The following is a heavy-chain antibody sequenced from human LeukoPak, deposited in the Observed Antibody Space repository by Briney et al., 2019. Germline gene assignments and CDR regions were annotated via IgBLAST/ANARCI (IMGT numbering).Heavy chain of an antibody. CDR2: ITTSSSIF. Sequence: GGSLRLSCAASGFTFNGYSIIWVRQAPGKGLEWISYITTSSSIFYYAESVKGRFTVSRDNAKNSVYLQVNSLRVEDSSVYFCARVRGPTVATWYFDLWGRGTLVTVSP. CDR1: GFTFNGYS. CDR3: ARVRGPTVATWYFDL. V-gene: IGHV3-48*01. D-gene: IGHD4-17*01. J-gene: IGHJ2*01.